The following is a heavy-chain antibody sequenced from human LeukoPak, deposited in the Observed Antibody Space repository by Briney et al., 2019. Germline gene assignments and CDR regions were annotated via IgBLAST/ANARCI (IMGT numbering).Heavy chain of an antibody. Sequence: GGSLRLSCAASGFTFSSYAMHWVRQAPGKGLEWVAVISYDGSNKYYADSVKGRFTISRDNSKNTLYLQMNSLRAEDTAVYYCAKGPHDGDYYFDYWGQGTLVTVSS. CDR3: AKGPHDGDYYFDY. CDR2: ISYDGSNK. CDR1: GFTFSSYA. V-gene: IGHV3-30-3*01. D-gene: IGHD7-27*01. J-gene: IGHJ4*02.